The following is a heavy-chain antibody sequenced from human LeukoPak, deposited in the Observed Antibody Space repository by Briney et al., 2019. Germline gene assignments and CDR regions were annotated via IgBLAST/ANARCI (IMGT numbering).Heavy chain of an antibody. CDR1: GFTFSSYA. CDR2: ISGSGSNT. V-gene: IGHV3-23*01. CDR3: AIRRWEPMYYFDC. Sequence: GGSLRLSCAASGFTFSSYAMSWVRRAPGKGLEWVSAISGSGSNTYYADSVKGRFTISRDNSKNTLYLQMNSLRAEDTAVYYCAIRRWEPMYYFDCWGQGTLVTVSS. D-gene: IGHD1-26*01. J-gene: IGHJ4*02.